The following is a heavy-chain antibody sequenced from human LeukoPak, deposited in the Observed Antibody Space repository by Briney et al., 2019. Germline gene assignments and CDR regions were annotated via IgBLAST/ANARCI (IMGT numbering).Heavy chain of an antibody. Sequence: PSETLSLTCSVSGDSRSNEYWSWIRQPPGKGLEWIGEINHSGSTNYSPSLKSRVTISVDTSKNQFSLKLSSVTAADTAVYYCARRGGYYDSSGYYYTHWGQGTLVTVSS. D-gene: IGHD3-22*01. CDR2: INHSGST. V-gene: IGHV4-34*01. CDR1: GDSRSNEY. CDR3: ARRGGYYDSSGYYYTH. J-gene: IGHJ4*02.